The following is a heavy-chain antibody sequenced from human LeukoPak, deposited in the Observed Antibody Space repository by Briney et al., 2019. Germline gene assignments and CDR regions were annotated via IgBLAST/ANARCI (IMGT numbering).Heavy chain of an antibody. CDR2: IYGSGST. CDR1: GYSISSFFT. Sequence: PSETLSHTRAVSGYSISSFFTWGWLRQPPEKGLEWIGSIYGSGSTYNSPSLMSRVTIPADTSKNHFSLKLTSVTAADTAIYFCVRCDCWGQGTLVTVSS. J-gene: IGHJ4*02. V-gene: IGHV4-38-2*01. CDR3: VRCDC.